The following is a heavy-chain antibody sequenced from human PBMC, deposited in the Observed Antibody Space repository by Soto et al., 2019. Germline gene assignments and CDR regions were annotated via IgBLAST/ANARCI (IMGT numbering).Heavy chain of an antibody. Sequence: QVQLVESGGGVVQPGRSLRLSCAASGFTFSSYAMHWVRQAPGKGLEWVAVISYDGSNKYYADSVKGRFTISRDNSKNTLYLQMNSLRAEDTAVYYCANFGSSWSEGDWFDPWGQGTLVTVSS. V-gene: IGHV3-30*04. CDR2: ISYDGSNK. CDR1: GFTFSSYA. J-gene: IGHJ5*02. CDR3: ANFGSSWSEGDWFDP. D-gene: IGHD6-13*01.